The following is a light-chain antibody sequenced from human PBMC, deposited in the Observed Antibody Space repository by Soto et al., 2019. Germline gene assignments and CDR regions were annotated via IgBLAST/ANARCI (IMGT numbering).Light chain of an antibody. Sequence: DVVMTQSPLSLPVTLGQPASISCRSSQSPVYSDGNTYLHWFQQRPGQSPRRLIYQVSNRDSGVPDRFSGSGSGTDFTLKISRVEAEDVGVYYCMQDIYWPSTFGQGTRLEIK. J-gene: IGKJ5*01. CDR3: MQDIYWPST. CDR2: QVS. V-gene: IGKV2-30*01. CDR1: QSPVYSDGNTY.